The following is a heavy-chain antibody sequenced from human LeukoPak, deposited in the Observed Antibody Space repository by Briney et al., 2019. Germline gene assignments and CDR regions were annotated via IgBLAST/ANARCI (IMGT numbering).Heavy chain of an antibody. CDR2: INHSGST. J-gene: IGHJ4*02. V-gene: IGHV4-34*01. D-gene: IGHD6-25*01. CDR3: ARRPRIAAHKLDY. CDR1: GGSFSGYY. Sequence: PSETLSLTCAVHGGSFSGYYWSWIRQPPGKGLEWIGEINHSGSTNYNPSLKSRVTISVDTSKNQFSLKLSSVTAADTAVYYCARRPRIAAHKLDYWGQGTLVTVSS.